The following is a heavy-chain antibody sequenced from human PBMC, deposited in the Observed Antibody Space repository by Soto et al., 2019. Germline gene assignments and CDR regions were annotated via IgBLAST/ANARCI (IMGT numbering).Heavy chain of an antibody. J-gene: IGHJ3*02. D-gene: IGHD2-15*01. CDR3: ARGDIVVVVAATPSAFVI. CDR2: ISAYNGNT. CDR1: GYTFPSYG. Sequence: QVPLVQSGAEVKKPGASVKVSCKASGYTFPSYGISWVRQAPAQGREWMGWISAYNGNTNYAQKLQGRVTMTTDTTTSTAYMELRSLRSDDTAVYYCARGDIVVVVAATPSAFVIWGQGTMVTVSS. V-gene: IGHV1-18*01.